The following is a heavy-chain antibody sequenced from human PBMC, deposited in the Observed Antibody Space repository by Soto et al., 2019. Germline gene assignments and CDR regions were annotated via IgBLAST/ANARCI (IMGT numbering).Heavy chain of an antibody. CDR2: IWYDGSNK. J-gene: IGHJ3*02. CDR3: ARDPSGLRYFHWPYDAFDI. CDR1: GFTFSSYG. Sequence: LRLSCAASGFTFSSYGMHWVRQAPGKGLEWVAVIWYDGSNKYYADSVKGRFTISRDNSKNTLYLQMNSLRAEDTAVYYCARDPSGLRYFHWPYDAFDIWGQATMVTVSS. D-gene: IGHD3-9*01. V-gene: IGHV3-33*01.